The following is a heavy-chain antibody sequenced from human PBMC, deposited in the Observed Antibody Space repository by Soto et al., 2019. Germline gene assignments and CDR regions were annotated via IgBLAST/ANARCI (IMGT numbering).Heavy chain of an antibody. CDR2: ISGSSRYT. J-gene: IGHJ4*02. V-gene: IGHV3-11*06. D-gene: IGHD6-19*01. CDR1: GFNFSDHY. Sequence: PGGSLRLSCAASGFNFSDHYMNWIRQAPGKGLEWVSYISGSSRYTNFADSVKGRFTISRDNAKNSLYLQMNSLRAEDTAVYYCARNTSGWHYYDYWGQGTPVTVSS. CDR3: ARNTSGWHYYDY.